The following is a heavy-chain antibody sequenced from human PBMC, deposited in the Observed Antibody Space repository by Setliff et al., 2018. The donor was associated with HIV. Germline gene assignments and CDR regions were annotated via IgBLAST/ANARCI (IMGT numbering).Heavy chain of an antibody. J-gene: IGHJ4*02. D-gene: IGHD3-10*01. CDR2: IFNDGRT. Sequence: SETLSLTCTVSGGSISSSSYYWGWIRQPPGKGLEWIGSIFNDGRTYYNPSLKSRVTIPMDTSTNQFSLKLTSVTAADTAVYFCARHFPSISLFFGDPGPFDRWGQGALGTVS. CDR3: ARHFPSISLFFGDPGPFDR. V-gene: IGHV4-39*01. CDR1: GGSISSSSYY.